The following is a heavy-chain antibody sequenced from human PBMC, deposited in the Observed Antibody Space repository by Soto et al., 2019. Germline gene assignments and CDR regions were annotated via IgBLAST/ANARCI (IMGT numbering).Heavy chain of an antibody. D-gene: IGHD3-22*01. CDR3: AKRTRRGYYDSSGYYWDDY. CDR1: GFTFSSYD. J-gene: IGHJ4*02. CDR2: ISGSGGST. V-gene: IGHV3-23*01. Sequence: EVQLLESGGGLVQPGGSLRLSCAASGFTFSSYDMSWLRQAPGKGLEWVSAISGSGGSTYYADSVKGRFTISRDNSKNTLYLQMNSLRAEDTAVYYCAKRTRRGYYDSSGYYWDDYWGQGTLVTVSS.